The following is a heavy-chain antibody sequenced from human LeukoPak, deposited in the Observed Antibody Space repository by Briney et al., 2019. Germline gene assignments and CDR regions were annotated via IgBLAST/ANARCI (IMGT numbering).Heavy chain of an antibody. CDR3: ARDLREFARRFDS. CDR1: GGSISNSDYS. Sequence: SETLSLTCTVSGGSISNSDYSWGWIRQPPGKGLECIGTIYYSGSTYYKSSLKSRVTISVDTSKNQFSLKLSSVTAADTAVYYCARDLREFARRFDSWGQGTLVTVSS. CDR2: IYYSGST. V-gene: IGHV4-39*07. D-gene: IGHD3-10*01. J-gene: IGHJ4*02.